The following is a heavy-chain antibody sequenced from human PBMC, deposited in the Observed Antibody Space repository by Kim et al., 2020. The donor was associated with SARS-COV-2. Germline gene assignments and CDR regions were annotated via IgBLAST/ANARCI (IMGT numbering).Heavy chain of an antibody. Sequence: SETLSLTCTVSGGSISSYYWSWIRQPPGKGLEWIGYIYYSGSTNYNPSLKSRVTISVDTSKNQFSLKLSSVTAADTAVYYCARSMTVGWGGMDVWGQGTTVTVSS. CDR3: ARSMTVGWGGMDV. CDR2: IYYSGST. J-gene: IGHJ6*02. CDR1: GGSISSYY. V-gene: IGHV4-59*01. D-gene: IGHD3-22*01.